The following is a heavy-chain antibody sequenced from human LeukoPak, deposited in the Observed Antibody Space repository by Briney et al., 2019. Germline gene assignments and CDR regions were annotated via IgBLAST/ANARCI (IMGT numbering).Heavy chain of an antibody. D-gene: IGHD7-27*01. J-gene: IGHJ6*02. CDR1: GFTLRSHW. Sequence: GGSLRLSCAASGFTLRSHWMTWVRQAPGKGLEWVANVNYDDSERNYVDSVKGRFTISRDNAKNLLYLQMHGLRAEDTAVYYCARVLGGMDVWGQGTTVTASS. CDR2: VNYDDSER. V-gene: IGHV3-7*01. CDR3: ARVLGGMDV.